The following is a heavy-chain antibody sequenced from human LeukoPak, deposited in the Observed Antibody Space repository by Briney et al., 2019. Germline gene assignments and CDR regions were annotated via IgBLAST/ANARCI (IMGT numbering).Heavy chain of an antibody. CDR2: IYYSGST. CDR3: ARDARFAQANWFDP. J-gene: IGHJ5*02. CDR1: GGSISSGDYY. Sequence: SETLSLTCTVSGGSISSGDYYWSWIRQPPGKGLEWIGYIYYSGSTYYNPSLKSRVTISVDTPKNQFSLKLSSVTAADTAVYYCARDARFAQANWFDPWGQGTLVTVSS. D-gene: IGHD3-3*01. V-gene: IGHV4-30-4*01.